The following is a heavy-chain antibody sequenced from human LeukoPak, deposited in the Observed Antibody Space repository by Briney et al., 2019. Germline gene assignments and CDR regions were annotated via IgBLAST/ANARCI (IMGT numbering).Heavy chain of an antibody. Sequence: PGGSLRLSCAASGFTFSNHGMLWVRQAPGKGLEWVAVIWYDGSNKYYADSVKGRFTISRDNSKNTLYLQMNSLRAEDTAVYYCAKDHDDYVWGSYRSGYYFDYWGQGTLVTVSS. V-gene: IGHV3-33*06. D-gene: IGHD3-16*02. CDR3: AKDHDDYVWGSYRSGYYFDY. CDR2: IWYDGSNK. J-gene: IGHJ4*02. CDR1: GFTFSNHG.